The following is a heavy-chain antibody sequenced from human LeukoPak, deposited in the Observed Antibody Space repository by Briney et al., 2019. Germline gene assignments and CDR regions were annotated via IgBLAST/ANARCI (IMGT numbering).Heavy chain of an antibody. Sequence: GGSLRLSCAASGFTFSSYEMNWVRQAPGKGLEWVSYISSSSSYIYYADSVKGRFTISRDNAKNSLYLQMNSLRAEDTAVYYCARDSHWGAFDIWGQGTMVTVSS. CDR3: ARDSHWGAFDI. CDR2: ISSSSSYI. D-gene: IGHD3-16*01. CDR1: GFTFSSYE. V-gene: IGHV3-21*05. J-gene: IGHJ3*02.